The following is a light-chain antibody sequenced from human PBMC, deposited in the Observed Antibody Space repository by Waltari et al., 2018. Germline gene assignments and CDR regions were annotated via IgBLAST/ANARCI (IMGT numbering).Light chain of an antibody. V-gene: IGLV3-21*04. CDR1: NIGSYS. J-gene: IGLJ1*01. CDR2: YDS. Sequence: SYVLTQPPSVSVAPGETARITCGGDNIGSYSVHWYQQKPGQAPVLVIRYDSDRPSGSPERLSGSNSENTATLTISRVEAGDEANYYCQVWHAAIDPGVFGTGTEVTV. CDR3: QVWHAAIDPGV.